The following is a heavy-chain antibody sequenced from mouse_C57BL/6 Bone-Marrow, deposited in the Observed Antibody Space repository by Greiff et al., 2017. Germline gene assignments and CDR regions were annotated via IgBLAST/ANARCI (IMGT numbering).Heavy chain of an antibody. CDR2: IRLKSDNYAT. CDR1: GFTFSNYW. CDR3: TGGYYGSSLGY. D-gene: IGHD1-1*01. V-gene: IGHV6-3*01. J-gene: IGHJ2*01. Sequence: EVKLMESGGGLVQPGGSMKLSCVASGFTFSNYWMNWVRQSPEKGLEWVAQIRLKSDNYATHYAESVKGRFTISRDDSKSSVYLQMNNLRAEDTGIYYCTGGYYGSSLGYWGQGTTLTVSS.